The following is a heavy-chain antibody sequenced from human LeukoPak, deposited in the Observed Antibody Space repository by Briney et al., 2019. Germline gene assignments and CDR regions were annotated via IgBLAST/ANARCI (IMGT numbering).Heavy chain of an antibody. Sequence: PGGSLRLSCAASGFTFSSYAMHWVRQAPGKGLEYVSAISSNGGSTYYANSVKGRFTISRDNSKNTLYLQMGSLRAEDMAVYYCARDGRRTYYDSGVFCWYFDLWGRGTLVTVSS. CDR3: ARDGRRTYYDSGVFCWYFDL. CDR2: ISSNGGST. J-gene: IGHJ2*01. D-gene: IGHD3-22*01. CDR1: GFTFSSYA. V-gene: IGHV3-64*01.